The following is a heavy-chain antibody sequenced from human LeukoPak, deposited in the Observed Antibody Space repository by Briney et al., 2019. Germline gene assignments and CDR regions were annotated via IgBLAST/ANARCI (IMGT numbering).Heavy chain of an antibody. CDR3: SRVPYGPGEGDYYFFGMDV. V-gene: IGHV1-2*06. CDR2: INPKSGGT. D-gene: IGHD7-27*01. Sequence: ASVTVSCKASGYTFTFFYIHWVRQTPGQGLEWMGRINPKSGGTDYVQKFQGRVTMTRDTSISTAYMELSSLRSEDSAVYYCSRVPYGPGEGDYYFFGMDVWGQGTTVIVSS. CDR1: GYTFTFFY. J-gene: IGHJ6*02.